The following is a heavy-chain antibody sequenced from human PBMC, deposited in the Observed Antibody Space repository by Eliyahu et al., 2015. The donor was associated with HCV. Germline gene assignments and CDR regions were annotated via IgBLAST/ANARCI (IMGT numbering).Heavy chain of an antibody. Sequence: QVQLQESGPGLVKPSETLSLTCTVXGGXITTYXWSWIRQPPGKGLEWIGYIHYSGSTNYTPSLKSRVTISVDTSKNQFSLNLTSVTAADTAVYYCASGGGGIAVAGTGGWFDPWGQGTLVTVSS. D-gene: IGHD6-19*01. CDR3: ASGGGGIAVAGTGGWFDP. CDR2: IHYSGST. J-gene: IGHJ5*02. CDR1: GGXITTYX. V-gene: IGHV4-59*01.